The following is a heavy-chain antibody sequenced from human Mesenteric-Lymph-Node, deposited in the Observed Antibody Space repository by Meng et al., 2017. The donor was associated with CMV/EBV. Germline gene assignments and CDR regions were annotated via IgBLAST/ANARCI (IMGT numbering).Heavy chain of an antibody. J-gene: IGHJ4*02. CDR3: ARDRHQDYYGSGY. Sequence: KASGYTFTGYYMHWVRQAPGQGLEWMGRINPNSGGTNYAQKFQGRVTMTRDKSISTAYMELSRLRSDDTAVYYCARDRHQDYYGSGYWGQGTLVTVSS. D-gene: IGHD3-10*01. CDR2: INPNSGGT. CDR1: GYTFTGYY. V-gene: IGHV1-2*06.